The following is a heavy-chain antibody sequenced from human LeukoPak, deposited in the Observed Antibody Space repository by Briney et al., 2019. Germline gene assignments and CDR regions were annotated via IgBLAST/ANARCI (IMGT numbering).Heavy chain of an antibody. V-gene: IGHV3-7*01. J-gene: IGHJ4*02. Sequence: PGGSLRLSCAASGFTFSSYWMSWVRQAPGKGLEWVANIKQDGSEKYYVDSVKGRFTISRDNAKNSLYLQMNSLRAEDTAVYYCARRRDGYSARGSFVNWGQGTLVTVSS. D-gene: IGHD5-24*01. CDR2: IKQDGSEK. CDR3: ARRRDGYSARGSFVN. CDR1: GFTFSSYW.